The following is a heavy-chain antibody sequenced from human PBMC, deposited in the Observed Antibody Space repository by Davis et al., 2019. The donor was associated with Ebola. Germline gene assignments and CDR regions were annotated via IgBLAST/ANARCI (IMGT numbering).Heavy chain of an antibody. CDR2: MNPNNGNT. J-gene: IGHJ5*02. CDR3: ARDHGVTGTVAFDP. CDR1: GYTFRNYD. D-gene: IGHD1-7*01. Sequence: ASVKVSCKTSGYTFRNYDINWVRQATGQGLEWMGWMNPNNGNTGYAQKFQGRVTMTSNTATTTAYMELSSLTSEDTAVYYCARDHGVTGTVAFDPWGQGTLVTVST. V-gene: IGHV1-8*01.